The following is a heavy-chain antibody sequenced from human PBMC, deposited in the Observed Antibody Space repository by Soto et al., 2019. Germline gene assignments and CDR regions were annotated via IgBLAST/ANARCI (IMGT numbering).Heavy chain of an antibody. V-gene: IGHV4-31*02. CDR3: TRDLIFYGSGTGYMDV. CDR2: IYYTGST. D-gene: IGHD3-10*01. Sequence: WTWIRQHPGEGLEWIGNIYYTGSTYYNPSLKSRVTISVDTSENQFSLKLSSVTAADTAIYYCTRDLIFYGSGTGYMDVWGKGTTVTVSS. J-gene: IGHJ6*03.